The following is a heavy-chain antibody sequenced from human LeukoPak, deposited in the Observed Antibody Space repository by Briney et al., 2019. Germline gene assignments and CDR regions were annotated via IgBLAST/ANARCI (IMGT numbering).Heavy chain of an antibody. CDR1: GGSFSGYY. V-gene: IGHV4-34*01. CDR3: ARGVRTYYGSGSYCDY. D-gene: IGHD3-10*01. J-gene: IGHJ4*02. Sequence: SETLSLTCAVYGGSFSGYYWSWIRQPPGKGLEWIGEINHSGSTNYNPSLKSRVTISVDTSKNQFPLKLSSVTAADTAVYYCARGVRTYYGSGSYCDYWGQGTLVTVSS. CDR2: INHSGST.